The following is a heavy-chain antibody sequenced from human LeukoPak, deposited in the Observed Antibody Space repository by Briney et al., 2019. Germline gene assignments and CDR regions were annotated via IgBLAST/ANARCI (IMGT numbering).Heavy chain of an antibody. CDR2: MNPNSGNT. J-gene: IGHJ2*01. V-gene: IGHV1-8*03. CDR3: ARYPYDSSGGYWYYDL. D-gene: IGHD3-22*01. Sequence: ASVKVSCKASGYTFTGYYMHWVRQAPGQGLEWMGWMNPNSGNTGYAQKFQGRVTITRNTSISTAYMELSSLRSEDTAVYYCARYPYDSSGGYWYYDLWGRGTLVTVSS. CDR1: GYTFTGYY.